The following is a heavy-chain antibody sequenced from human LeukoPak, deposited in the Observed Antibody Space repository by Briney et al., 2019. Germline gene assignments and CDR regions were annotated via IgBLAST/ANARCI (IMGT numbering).Heavy chain of an antibody. CDR3: ARDPTSGYYGSGSLDY. V-gene: IGHV3-33*01. Sequence: GGSRRLSCAASGFTFSSYGMHWVRQAPGKGLEWVAVIWYDGSNKYYADSVKGRFTISRDNSKNTLYLQMNSLRAEDTAVYYCARDPTSGYYGSGSLDYWGQGTLVTVSS. J-gene: IGHJ4*02. CDR1: GFTFSSYG. CDR2: IWYDGSNK. D-gene: IGHD3-10*01.